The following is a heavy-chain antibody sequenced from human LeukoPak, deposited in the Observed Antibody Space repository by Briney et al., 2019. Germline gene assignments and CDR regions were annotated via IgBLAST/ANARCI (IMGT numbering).Heavy chain of an antibody. D-gene: IGHD3-9*01. J-gene: IGHJ6*02. Sequence: ASVKVSCKASGYTFTSYGISWVRQAPGQGLEWMGWISAYNGNTNYAQKLQGRVTMTRNTSISTAYMELSSLRSEDTAVYYCARKSPYDILTGTYYGMDVWGQGTTVTVSS. CDR2: ISAYNGNT. V-gene: IGHV1-18*01. CDR3: ARKSPYDILTGTYYGMDV. CDR1: GYTFTSYG.